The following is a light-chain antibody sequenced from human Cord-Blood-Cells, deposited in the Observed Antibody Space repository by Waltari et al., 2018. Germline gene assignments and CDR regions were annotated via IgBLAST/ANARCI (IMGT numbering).Light chain of an antibody. CDR1: SSDAGGYDY. Sequence: QSALTQPACVSGSPGQSITISCTGTSSDAGGYDYVSWYQQQQDKAPTLMIYDVSKHPSGVSNRVSCSTSGNTASLTISGLQAEDEAYYYCSSSTSSSTLVFGGGTKLTVL. CDR3: SSSTSSSTLV. J-gene: IGLJ3*02. CDR2: DVS. V-gene: IGLV2-14*01.